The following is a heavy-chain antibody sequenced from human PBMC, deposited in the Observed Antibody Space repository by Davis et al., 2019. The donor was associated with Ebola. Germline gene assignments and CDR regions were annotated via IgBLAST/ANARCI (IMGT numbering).Heavy chain of an antibody. J-gene: IGHJ4*02. CDR3: ARVKGHLWFGELFDY. D-gene: IGHD3-10*01. CDR1: GFTFSDYY. V-gene: IGHV3-11*06. Sequence: GESLKISCAASGFTFSDYYMSWIRQAPGKGLEWVSYISSSSSYTNYADSVKGRFTISRDNSKNTLYLQMNSLRAEDTAVYYCARVKGHLWFGELFDYWGQGTLVTVSS. CDR2: ISSSSSYT.